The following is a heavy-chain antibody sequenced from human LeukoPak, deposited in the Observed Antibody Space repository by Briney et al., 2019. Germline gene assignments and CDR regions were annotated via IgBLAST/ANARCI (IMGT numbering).Heavy chain of an antibody. V-gene: IGHV3-9*01. Sequence: SLRLSSATFGFAFNTYGMHWVRQAPGKGLEWVSGISWNSYNIVYADSVRGRFTITRDNAKNSLYLQMNSLRAEDTALYYCAKARGGYFDSFDYWGQGILVTVSS. CDR2: ISWNSYNI. D-gene: IGHD3-22*01. CDR3: AKARGGYFDSFDY. CDR1: GFAFNTYG. J-gene: IGHJ4*02.